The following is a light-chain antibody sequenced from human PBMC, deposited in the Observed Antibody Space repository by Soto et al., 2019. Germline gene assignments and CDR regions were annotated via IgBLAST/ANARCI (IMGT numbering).Light chain of an antibody. V-gene: IGLV2-14*01. Sequence: QSALTQSASVSGSPGQSITISCTGTSSDIGGYNYVSWYQQHPDKAPKLMIFEVSNRPSGVSNRFSGSKSGNTASLTISGPLPEDEADYYCSSYTPSSTVAFGGGTKLTVL. CDR2: EVS. J-gene: IGLJ2*01. CDR1: SSDIGGYNY. CDR3: SSYTPSSTVA.